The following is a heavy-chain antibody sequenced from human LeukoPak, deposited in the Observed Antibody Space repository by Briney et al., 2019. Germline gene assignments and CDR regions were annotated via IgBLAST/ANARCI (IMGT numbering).Heavy chain of an antibody. CDR3: ARVKDLTDTYFDY. J-gene: IGHJ4*02. CDR2: IYYSGST. Sequence: PSETLSLTCTVSGGSITNYYWSWIRQPPGKGLEWIGYIYYSGSTNYNPSLKSRVTLSVDTSKNQFSLKLNSVTAADTAVYYCARVKDLTDTYFDYWGQGTLVTVSS. CDR1: GGSITNYY. D-gene: IGHD3-16*01. V-gene: IGHV4-59*08.